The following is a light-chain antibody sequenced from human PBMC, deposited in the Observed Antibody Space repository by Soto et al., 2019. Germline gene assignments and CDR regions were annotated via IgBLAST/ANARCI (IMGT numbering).Light chain of an antibody. CDR3: QQYNNWPWT. CDR1: QSVGNN. Sequence: LVGTKSATPIAVSPCSRTTFFLRASQSVGNNLAWYQQKPGQAPRLLIYGAYTRATGIPARFSGSGSGTDFTLTISSLQSEDFAVYYCQQYNNWPWTFGQGTKVDI. CDR2: GAY. J-gene: IGKJ1*01. V-gene: IGKV3-15*01.